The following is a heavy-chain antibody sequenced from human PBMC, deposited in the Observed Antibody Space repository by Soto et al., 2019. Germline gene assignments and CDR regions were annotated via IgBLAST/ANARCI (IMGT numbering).Heavy chain of an antibody. J-gene: IGHJ4*02. Sequence: GSLRLSCAASGFSLTNYVMNWVRQAPGKGLEWISSIGGSSSTIFHADSVKGRFTISRDNAKNTMYLQMNSLRAEDTAVYYCERDQDTYGQAVFNYWGQGTLVTVSS. D-gene: IGHD2-15*01. CDR2: IGGSSSTI. V-gene: IGHV3-48*04. CDR3: ERDQDTYGQAVFNY. CDR1: GFSLTNYV.